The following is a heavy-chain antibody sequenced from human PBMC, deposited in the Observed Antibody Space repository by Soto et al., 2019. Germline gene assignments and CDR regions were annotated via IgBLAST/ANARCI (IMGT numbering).Heavy chain of an antibody. V-gene: IGHV3-11*01. D-gene: IGHD5-12*01. CDR3: ERYRYSGSDSYMDV. CDR1: GFTFSDYY. CDR2: ISGSSGNI. J-gene: IGHJ6*03. Sequence: QVQLVESGGGVGKPGGSLRLSCAASGFTFSDYYMSWTRQAPGKGLEWVAYISGSSGNIYYADSVKGRFTISRDNAKNSLYLQMNSLRADDTAVYYCERYRYSGSDSYMDVWGNGTTVTVSS.